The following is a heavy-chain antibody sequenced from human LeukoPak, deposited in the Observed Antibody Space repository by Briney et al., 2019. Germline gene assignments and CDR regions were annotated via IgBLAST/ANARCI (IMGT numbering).Heavy chain of an antibody. CDR3: AGGNGRRGYYGLDY. D-gene: IGHD3-22*01. CDR2: ISSSSSYI. CDR1: GFTFGSYS. J-gene: IGHJ4*02. Sequence: PGGSLRLSCAASGFTFGSYSMNWVRQAPGKGLEWVSSISSSSSYIYYADSVKGRFTISRDNAKNSLYLQMNSLRAEDTAVYYCAGGNGRRGYYGLDYWGQGTLVTVSS. V-gene: IGHV3-21*01.